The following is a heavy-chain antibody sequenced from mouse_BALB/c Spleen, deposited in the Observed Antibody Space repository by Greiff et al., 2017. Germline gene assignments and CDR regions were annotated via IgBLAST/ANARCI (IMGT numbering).Heavy chain of an antibody. CDR3: ARSGVRGDY. D-gene: IGHD2-14*01. CDR2: INPSTGYT. Sequence: QVQLQQSGAELAKPGASVKMSCKASGYTFTSYWMHWVKQRPGQGLEWIGYINPSTGYTEYNQKFKDKATLTADKSSSTAYMQLSSLSSEDSAVYNCARSGVRGDYWGQGTTLTVSS. CDR1: GYTFTSYW. V-gene: IGHV1-7*01. J-gene: IGHJ2*01.